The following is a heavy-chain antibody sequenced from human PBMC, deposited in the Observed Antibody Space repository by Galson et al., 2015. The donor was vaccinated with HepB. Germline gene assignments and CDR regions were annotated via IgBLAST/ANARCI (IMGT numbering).Heavy chain of an antibody. J-gene: IGHJ4*02. D-gene: IGHD1-26*01. V-gene: IGHV3-30-3*01. Sequence: SLRLSCAASGFTFSSYAMHWVRQAPGKGLEWVAVISYDGSNKYYADSVKGRFTISRDNSKNTLYLQMNSLRAEDTAVYYCARDRGFRIVGARDFDYWGQGTLVTVSS. CDR2: ISYDGSNK. CDR1: GFTFSSYA. CDR3: ARDRGFRIVGARDFDY.